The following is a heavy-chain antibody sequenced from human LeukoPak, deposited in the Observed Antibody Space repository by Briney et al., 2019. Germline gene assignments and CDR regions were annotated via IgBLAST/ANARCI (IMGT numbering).Heavy chain of an antibody. Sequence: GASVKVSCKASGGTFSSYAISWVRQAPGQGLEWMGRIIPIPGIANYAQKFQGRVTITADKSTSTAYMELSSLRSEDTAVYYCATTTRDSSSWYGRWFDPWGQGTLVTVSS. CDR1: GGTFSSYA. V-gene: IGHV1-69*04. CDR3: ATTTRDSSSWYGRWFDP. D-gene: IGHD6-13*01. CDR2: IIPIPGIA. J-gene: IGHJ5*02.